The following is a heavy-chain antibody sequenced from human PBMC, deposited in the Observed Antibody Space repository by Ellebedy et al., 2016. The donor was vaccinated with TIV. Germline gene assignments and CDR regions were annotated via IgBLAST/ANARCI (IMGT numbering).Heavy chain of an antibody. V-gene: IGHV4-34*01. CDR3: ARVPYSSSWFDP. D-gene: IGHD6-13*01. J-gene: IGHJ5*02. Sequence: SETLSLTCAVYGGSFSGYSWSWIRQPPGKGLEWIGEINHRESTNYNPSLKSRVTISLDTSKNQLSLRLRSVTAADTAVYYCARVPYSSSWFDPWGQGTLVTVSS. CDR2: INHREST. CDR1: GGSFSGYS.